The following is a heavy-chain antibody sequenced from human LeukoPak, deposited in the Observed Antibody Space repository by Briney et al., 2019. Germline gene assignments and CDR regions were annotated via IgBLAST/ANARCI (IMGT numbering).Heavy chain of an antibody. V-gene: IGHV3-23*01. CDR3: AKGNSSSGGFDY. D-gene: IGHD6-6*01. CDR1: GFTFSSYA. CDR2: ISGSGGST. J-gene: IGHJ4*02. Sequence: GGSLRLSCAASGFTFSSYAMSWVRQAPGKGLEWVSLISGSGGSTNYADSVKGRFTISRDNSKNTLYLQMNSLRAEDTAVYYCAKGNSSSGGFDYWGQGTLVTVSS.